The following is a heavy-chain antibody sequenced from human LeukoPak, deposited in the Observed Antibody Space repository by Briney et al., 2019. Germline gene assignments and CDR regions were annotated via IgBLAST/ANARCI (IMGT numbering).Heavy chain of an antibody. CDR2: IKQDGSEE. CDR3: ARDRGTYYCDSTSHYDAFDI. Sequence: TGGSLRLSCAASGVTFSTYWMSWVRQAPGKGLEWVATIKQDGSEEYYVDSVKGRFTISRDNAEKSLYLQMHSLRAEDTAVYYCARDRGTYYCDSTSHYDAFDIWGQGTMVTVSS. J-gene: IGHJ3*02. D-gene: IGHD3-22*01. V-gene: IGHV3-7*01. CDR1: GVTFSTYW.